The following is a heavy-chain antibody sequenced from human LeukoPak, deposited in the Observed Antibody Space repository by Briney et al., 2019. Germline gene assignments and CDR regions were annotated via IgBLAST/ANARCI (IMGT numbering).Heavy chain of an antibody. V-gene: IGHV3-23*01. CDR2: ISGSGGST. CDR3: AKGGYYDSSGYVDY. CDR1: GLTFSSYA. Sequence: GGSLRLSCAASGLTFSSYAMSWVRHAPGKGLEWVSAISGSGGSTYYADSVKGRFTISRDNSKNTLYLQMNSLRAEDTAVYYCAKGGYYDSSGYVDYWGQGTLVTVSS. D-gene: IGHD3-22*01. J-gene: IGHJ4*02.